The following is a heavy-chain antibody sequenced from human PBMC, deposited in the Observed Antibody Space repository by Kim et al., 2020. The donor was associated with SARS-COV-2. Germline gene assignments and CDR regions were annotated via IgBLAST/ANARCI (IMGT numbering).Heavy chain of an antibody. CDR2: INHIGTT. CDR1: GGSFSGYY. D-gene: IGHD3-9*01. Sequence: SETLSLTCTVQGGSFSGYYLNWIRQAPGKALEWIAEINHIGTTNYNPSLKSRLTISIDAPEKLFSLKLDSVTAADTAIYYCARSLRYFEWIDYWGPGTLVTVSS. CDR3: ARSLRYFEWIDY. V-gene: IGHV4-34*01. J-gene: IGHJ4*02.